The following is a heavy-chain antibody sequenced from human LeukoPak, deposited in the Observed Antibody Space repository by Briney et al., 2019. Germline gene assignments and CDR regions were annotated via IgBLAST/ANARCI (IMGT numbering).Heavy chain of an antibody. V-gene: IGHV3-30-3*01. CDR2: ISYDGSNK. CDR1: GFTFSSYA. D-gene: IGHD3-3*01. Sequence: PGGSLRLSCAASGFTFSSYAMHWVRQAPGKGLEWVAVISYDGSNKYYADSVKGRFTISRDNSKNTLYLQMNSLRAEDTAVYYCARAGSVEWLLYGDYWGQGTLVTVSS. CDR3: ARAGSVEWLLYGDY. J-gene: IGHJ4*02.